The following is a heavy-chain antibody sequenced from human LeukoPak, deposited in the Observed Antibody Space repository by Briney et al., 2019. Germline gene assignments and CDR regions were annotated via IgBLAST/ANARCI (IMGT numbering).Heavy chain of an antibody. V-gene: IGHV3-43*02. CDR3: AKDQGASGWGAFDY. D-gene: IGHD6-19*01. Sequence: GGSLRLSCAAYGSTFEDYAMHWVRQAPGKGLEWVSFISGDGGTTYYADSVKGRFTISRDNSKTSLYLQMNSLRTEDTALYYCAKDQGASGWGAFDYWGQGTLVTVSS. CDR2: ISGDGGTT. CDR1: GSTFEDYA. J-gene: IGHJ4*02.